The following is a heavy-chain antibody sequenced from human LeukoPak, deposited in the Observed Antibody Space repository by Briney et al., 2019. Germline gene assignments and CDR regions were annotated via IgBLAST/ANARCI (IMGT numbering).Heavy chain of an antibody. J-gene: IGHJ4*02. D-gene: IGHD2-15*01. Sequence: PGGSLRLSCAASGFTFSNYGMHWVRQAPGKGLEWVAFIRSDGSNTYYADSVKGRFTISRENSKNTLYLKMNSLRAEDTAGYYCAKTLTDYCSGGSCYSESYYFDYWGQGTLVTVSS. V-gene: IGHV3-30*02. CDR2: IRSDGSNT. CDR3: AKTLTDYCSGGSCYSESYYFDY. CDR1: GFTFSNYG.